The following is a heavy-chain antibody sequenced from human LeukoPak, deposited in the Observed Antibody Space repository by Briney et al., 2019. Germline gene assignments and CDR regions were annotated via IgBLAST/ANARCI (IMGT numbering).Heavy chain of an antibody. V-gene: IGHV3-7*01. CDR1: GFTFGDYA. CDR3: ARDGRGARDAFDI. Sequence: GGSLRLSCTASGFTFGDYAMSWVRQAPGKGLEWVANIKQDGSEKYYVDSVKGRFTISRDNAKNSLYLQMNSLRAEDTAVYYCARDGRGARDAFDIWGQGTMVTVSS. CDR2: IKQDGSEK. J-gene: IGHJ3*02.